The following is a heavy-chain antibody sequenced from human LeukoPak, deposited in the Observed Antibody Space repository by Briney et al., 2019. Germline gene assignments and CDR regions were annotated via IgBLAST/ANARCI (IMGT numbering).Heavy chain of an antibody. Sequence: SVKVSCKASGGTFSSYAISWVRQAPGQGLEWMGGIIPIFGTANYAQKFQGRVTITADKSTSTAYMELSSLRSEDTAVYYCARSPGLAAQKAQYYYYYMDVWGKGTTVTVSS. CDR2: IIPIFGTA. CDR1: GGTFSSYA. CDR3: ARSPGLAAQKAQYYYYYMDV. J-gene: IGHJ6*03. D-gene: IGHD6-19*01. V-gene: IGHV1-69*06.